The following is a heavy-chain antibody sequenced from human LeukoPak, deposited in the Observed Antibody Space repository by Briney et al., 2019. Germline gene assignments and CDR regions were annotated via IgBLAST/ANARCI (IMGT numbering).Heavy chain of an antibody. CDR2: IRSKAYRGTT. Sequence: PGRSLRLPCSGSGFTFGDHAMSWVRQAPGKGLEWVGLIRSKAYRGTTEYAASVKGRFSISRDDSASIAYLQMNSLKTEDTAVYYCARGPIQLWIHNAMDVWGQGTTVTVSS. J-gene: IGHJ6*02. CDR3: ARGPIQLWIHNAMDV. CDR1: GFTFGDHA. D-gene: IGHD5-24*01. V-gene: IGHV3-49*04.